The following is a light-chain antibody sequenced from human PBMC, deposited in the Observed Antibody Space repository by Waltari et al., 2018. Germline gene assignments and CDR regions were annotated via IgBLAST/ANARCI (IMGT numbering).Light chain of an antibody. CDR3: VLYMGGGIM. Sequence: QTVVTQEPSLSVSPGGTVTLTCGLSSGSVSPRYYPSWYQQTPGQAPRPLIYSTNTRSSGVPDRFSGSILENKAALTITGAQADDECDYHCVLYMGGGIMFGGGTKLTVL. V-gene: IGLV8-61*01. CDR1: SGSVSPRYY. CDR2: STN. J-gene: IGLJ3*02.